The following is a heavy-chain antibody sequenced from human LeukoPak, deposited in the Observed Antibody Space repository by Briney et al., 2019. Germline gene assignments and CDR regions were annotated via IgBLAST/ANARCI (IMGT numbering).Heavy chain of an antibody. CDR1: GGSFSGYY. D-gene: IGHD3-3*02. V-gene: IGHV4-34*01. Sequence: SETLSLTCAVYGGSFSGYYWSWMRQPAGKGLEWIGEINHSGSTNYNPSLKSRVTISVDTSKNQFSLKLSSVTAADTAVYYCARVTLTFSDAFDIWGQGTMVTVSS. CDR2: INHSGST. J-gene: IGHJ3*02. CDR3: ARVTLTFSDAFDI.